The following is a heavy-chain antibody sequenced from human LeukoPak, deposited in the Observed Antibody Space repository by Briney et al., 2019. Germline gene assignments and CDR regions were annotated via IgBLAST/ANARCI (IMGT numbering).Heavy chain of an antibody. CDR1: GGSISSYY. CDR3: ARGYDSRGYLYY. Sequence: SETLSLTCTVSGGSISSYYWSWIRQPPGKGLEWIGYIYYSGSPNYNPSLKSRVTISVDTSKNQCSLKLSSVTAADTAVYYCARGYDSRGYLYYWGQGTLVTVSS. D-gene: IGHD3-22*01. J-gene: IGHJ4*02. V-gene: IGHV4-59*01. CDR2: IYYSGSP.